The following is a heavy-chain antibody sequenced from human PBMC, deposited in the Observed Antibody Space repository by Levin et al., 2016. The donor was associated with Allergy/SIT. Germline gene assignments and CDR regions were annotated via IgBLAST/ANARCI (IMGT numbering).Heavy chain of an antibody. CDR1: GFTVSSNY. V-gene: IGHV3-53*01. CDR3: ARDGPDYLQYFQH. D-gene: IGHD4-11*01. J-gene: IGHJ1*01. Sequence: GESLKISCAASGFTVSSNYMSWVRQAPGKGLEWVSVIYSGGSTYYADSVKGRFTISRDNSKNTLYLQMNSLRAEDTAVYYCARDGPDYLQYFQHWGQGTLVTVSS. CDR2: IYSGGST.